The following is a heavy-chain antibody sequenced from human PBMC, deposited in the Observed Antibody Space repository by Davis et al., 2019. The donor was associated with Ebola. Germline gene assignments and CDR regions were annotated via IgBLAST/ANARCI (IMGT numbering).Heavy chain of an antibody. CDR1: GGSFSGYY. V-gene: IGHV4-34*01. D-gene: IGHD6-13*01. CDR2: INHSGST. CDR3: AREWGEVSGIAAAGRYYYGMDV. Sequence: PSETLSLTCAVYGGSFSGYYWSWIRQPPGKGLEWIGEINHSGSTNYNPSLKSRVTISVDTSKNQFSLKLSSVTAADTAVYYCAREWGEVSGIAAAGRYYYGMDVWGQGTTVTVSS. J-gene: IGHJ6*02.